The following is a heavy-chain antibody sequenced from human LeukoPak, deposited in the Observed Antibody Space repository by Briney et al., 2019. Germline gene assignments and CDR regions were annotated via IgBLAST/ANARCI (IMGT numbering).Heavy chain of an antibody. Sequence: PGGSLRLSCAASGFTFSSYGMHWVRQAPGKGLEWVAVISYDGSNKYYADSVKGRFTISRDNSKNTLYLQMNSLRAEDTAVYYCAKETLGTGDSSGYYFYWGQGTLVTVSS. CDR3: AKETLGTGDSSGYYFY. CDR2: ISYDGSNK. V-gene: IGHV3-30*18. D-gene: IGHD3-22*01. CDR1: GFTFSSYG. J-gene: IGHJ4*02.